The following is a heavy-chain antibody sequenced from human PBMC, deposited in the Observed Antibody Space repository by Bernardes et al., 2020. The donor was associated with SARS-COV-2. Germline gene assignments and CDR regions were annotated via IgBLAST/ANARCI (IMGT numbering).Heavy chain of an antibody. CDR1: GGSISSYY. V-gene: IGHV4-59*01. D-gene: IGHD5-12*01. J-gene: IGHJ6*02. Sequence: SETLSLTCTVSGGSISSYYWSWIRQPPGKGLEWIGYIYYSGSTNYNPSLKSRVTISVDTSKNQFSLKLSSVTAADTAVYYCAGSNPESKRWLQSRNYYYYGMDVWGQGTTVTVSS. CDR3: AGSNPESKRWLQSRNYYYYGMDV. CDR2: IYYSGST.